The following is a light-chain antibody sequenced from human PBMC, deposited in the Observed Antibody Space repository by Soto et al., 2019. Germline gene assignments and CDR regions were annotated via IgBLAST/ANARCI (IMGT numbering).Light chain of an antibody. Sequence: TQSPDSLSLPPGERATLSCRASQSISSYLAWYQQKPGQAPRLLIYDASNRATGIPARFSGSGSGTDFTLTISSLEPEDFAVYYCQQRSNWPPLTFGGGTRWIS. J-gene: IGKJ4*02. CDR1: QSISSY. CDR3: QQRSNWPPLT. V-gene: IGKV3-11*01. CDR2: DAS.